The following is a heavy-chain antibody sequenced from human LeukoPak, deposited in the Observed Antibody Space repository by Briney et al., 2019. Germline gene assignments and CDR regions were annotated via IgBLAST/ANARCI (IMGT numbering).Heavy chain of an antibody. D-gene: IGHD6-19*01. V-gene: IGHV1-2*02. CDR3: AKGRVVAGTKSLTYNWFDP. CDR1: GYTFTGYY. Sequence: GASVKVSCKASGYTFTGYYIHWVRQAPGQGREWMGWINPNSGGTKYAQKFQGRVTMTRDTSISTAYMGLSRLRSDDPAVYYCAKGRVVAGTKSLTYNWFDPWGQGTVVTVSS. J-gene: IGHJ5*02. CDR2: INPNSGGT.